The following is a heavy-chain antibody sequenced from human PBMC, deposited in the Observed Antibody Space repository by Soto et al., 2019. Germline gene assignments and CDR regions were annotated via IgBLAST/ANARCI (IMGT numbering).Heavy chain of an antibody. D-gene: IGHD5-12*01. J-gene: IGHJ4*02. CDR2: IIPILGIA. CDR3: ARDILVATTNYYFDY. Sequence: SVKVSCKASGGTFSSYTISWVRQAPGQGLEWMGRIIPILGIANYAQKFQGRVTITADKSTSTAYMELSSLRSEDTAVYYCARDILVATTNYYFDYWGQGTLVTVSS. CDR1: GGTFSSYT. V-gene: IGHV1-69*04.